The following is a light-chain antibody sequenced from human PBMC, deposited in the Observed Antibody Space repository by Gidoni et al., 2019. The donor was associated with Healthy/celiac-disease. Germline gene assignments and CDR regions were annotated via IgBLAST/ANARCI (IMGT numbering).Light chain of an antibody. V-gene: IGKV3-15*01. J-gene: IGKJ4*01. Sequence: EIVMTQSPATLSVSPGERATLSCSASQSVSSNLAWYQQKPGQAPRLLIYGASNRATGIPARFSGSGSWTEFTITISSLQSEDFAVYDCKQYNNWPPLTFGGGTKVEIK. CDR1: QSVSSN. CDR2: GAS. CDR3: KQYNNWPPLT.